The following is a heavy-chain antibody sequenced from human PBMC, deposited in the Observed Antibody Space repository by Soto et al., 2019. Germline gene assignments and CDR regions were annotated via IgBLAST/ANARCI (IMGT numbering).Heavy chain of an antibody. V-gene: IGHV1-69*13. CDR3: ARAESSSYGSGTSAIDS. Sequence: SVKVSCKASGGTFSSYAISWVRQAPGQGLEWMGGIIPIFGTANYAQKFQGRVTITADESTSTAYMELSSLRSEDTAVYYCARAESSSYGSGTSAIDSRGLRDVVTVSS. CDR2: IIPIFGTA. D-gene: IGHD3-10*01. J-gene: IGHJ5*01. CDR1: GGTFSSYA.